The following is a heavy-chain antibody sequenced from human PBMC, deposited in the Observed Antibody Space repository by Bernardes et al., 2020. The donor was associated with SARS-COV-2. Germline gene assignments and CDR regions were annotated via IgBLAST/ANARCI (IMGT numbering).Heavy chain of an antibody. D-gene: IGHD6-19*01. J-gene: IGHJ5*02. CDR1: GYTFTTYD. CDR2: MNPDSANT. V-gene: IGHV1-8*01. Sequence: KVFCKASGYTFTTYDINWVRQAAGQGLEWMGWMNPDSANTGYAQKFQGRITMTRNTSISTAYMELSSLRSEDTAVYYCARGPIGVAGTRVFDWFDPWGQGTLVTVSS. CDR3: ARGPIGVAGTRVFDWFDP.